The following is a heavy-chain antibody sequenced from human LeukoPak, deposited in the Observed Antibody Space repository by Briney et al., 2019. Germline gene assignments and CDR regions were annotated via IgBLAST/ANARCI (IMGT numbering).Heavy chain of an antibody. V-gene: IGHV3-23*01. D-gene: IGHD3-10*01. CDR3: AKDTPYYYGSGRSYYFDY. CDR2: ISGSGGST. CDR1: GFTFSSYA. J-gene: IGHJ4*02. Sequence: GGSLRLSCAASGFTFSSYAMSWVRQAPGKGLEWVSAISGSGGSTYYADSVKGRFTISRDNSKNTLYLQMNSLRAEDTAVYYCAKDTPYYYGSGRSYYFDYWGQGTLVTVSS.